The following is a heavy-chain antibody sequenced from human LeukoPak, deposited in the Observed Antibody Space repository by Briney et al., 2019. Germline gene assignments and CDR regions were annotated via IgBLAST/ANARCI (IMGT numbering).Heavy chain of an antibody. J-gene: IGHJ6*02. D-gene: IGHD3-3*01. V-gene: IGHV3-23*01. Sequence: GGSLRLSCAASGFTFSDYAMSWVRQAPEKGLEWVSTISHVGGTYYADSVRGRFTISRDDSKNMVYLQMDSLRAEDTAVYYCAKGLPVSDFWSGNGYYYGMDVWGQGTTVTVS. CDR2: ISHVGGT. CDR1: GFTFSDYA. CDR3: AKGLPVSDFWSGNGYYYGMDV.